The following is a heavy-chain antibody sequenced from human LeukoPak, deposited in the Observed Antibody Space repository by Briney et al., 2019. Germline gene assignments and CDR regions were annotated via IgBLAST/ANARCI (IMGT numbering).Heavy chain of an antibody. CDR1: GFTLSSYS. CDR3: ARGKRMATSRNAFDI. Sequence: GGSLRLSCAASGFTLSSYSMNWVRQAPGKGLEWVSSISSSSSYIYYADSVKGRFTISRDNAKNSLYLQMNSLRAEDTAVYYCARGKRMATSRNAFDIWGQGTMVTVSS. V-gene: IGHV3-21*01. D-gene: IGHD5-24*01. J-gene: IGHJ3*02. CDR2: ISSSSSYI.